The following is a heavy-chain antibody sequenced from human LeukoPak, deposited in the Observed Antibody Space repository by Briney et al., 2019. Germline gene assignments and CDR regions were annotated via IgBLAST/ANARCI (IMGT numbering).Heavy chain of an antibody. Sequence: PGGSLRLSCAASGFTFSSYGMHWVRQAPGKGLEWVALIRYDGSNKYYADSVQGRFTISRDNSENTVYLQMNSLRAEDTAVYYCAKDLVAVATHTPIDYWGQGTLVTVSS. CDR3: AKDLVAVATHTPIDY. CDR1: GFTFSSYG. D-gene: IGHD6-19*01. CDR2: IRYDGSNK. J-gene: IGHJ4*02. V-gene: IGHV3-30*02.